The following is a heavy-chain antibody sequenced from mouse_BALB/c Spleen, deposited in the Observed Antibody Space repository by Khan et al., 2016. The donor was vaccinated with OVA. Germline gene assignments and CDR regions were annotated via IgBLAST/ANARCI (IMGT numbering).Heavy chain of an antibody. CDR1: GFSLSRYS. CDR2: IWSGGST. CDR3: ARNRDGGSYWYFDV. V-gene: IGHV2-6-4*01. Sequence: VQLQESGPGLVAPSQSLSITCTVSGFSLSRYSVHWVRQPPGKGLEWLGIIWSGGSTDYNSALKSRLSISKDNSRSQVFLQMNSLQTDDTAMYYCARNRDGGSYWYFDVWGAGTTVTVAS. J-gene: IGHJ1*01. D-gene: IGHD3-3*01.